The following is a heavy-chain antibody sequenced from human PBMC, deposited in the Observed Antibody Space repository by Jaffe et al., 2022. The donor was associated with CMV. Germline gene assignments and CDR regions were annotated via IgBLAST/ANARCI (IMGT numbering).Heavy chain of an antibody. CDR3: ARASSSSSVGYYGMDV. V-gene: IGHV1-2*02. CDR2: INPNSGGT. Sequence: QVQLVQSGAEVKKPGASVKVSCKASGYTFTGYYMHWVRQAPGQGLEWMGWINPNSGGTNYAQKFQGRVTMTRDTSISTAYMELSRLRSDDTAVYYCARASSSSSVGYYGMDVWGQGTTVTVSS. CDR1: GYTFTGYY. J-gene: IGHJ6*02. D-gene: IGHD6-6*01.